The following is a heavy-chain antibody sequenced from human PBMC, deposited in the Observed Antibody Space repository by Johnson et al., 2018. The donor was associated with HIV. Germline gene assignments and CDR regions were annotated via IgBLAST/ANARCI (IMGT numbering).Heavy chain of an antibody. J-gene: IGHJ3*02. CDR3: AKGPLEAYDAFYI. V-gene: IGHV3-7*02. D-gene: IGHD5-24*01. CDR2: IKKDGSNK. CDR1: GFTFSSYW. Sequence: VQLVEAGGGLVQPGGSLRLSCAAYGFTFSSYWMSCVRQAPGKGLEWVANIKKDGSNKNYEDSVKGRFTISRDNSKNTLYLQMDSLRAEDTAVYYCAKGPLEAYDAFYIWGQWTMVTVSS.